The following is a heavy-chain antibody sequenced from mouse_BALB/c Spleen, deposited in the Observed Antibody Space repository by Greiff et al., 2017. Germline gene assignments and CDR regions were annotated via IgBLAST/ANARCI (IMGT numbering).Heavy chain of an antibody. V-gene: IGHV1-69*02. J-gene: IGHJ1*01. CDR1: GYTFTSYW. CDR2: IDPSDSYT. Sequence: QVQLQQPGAELVKPGASVKLSCKASGYTFTSYWMHWVKQRPGQGLEWIGEIDPSDSYTNYNQKFKGKATLTVDKSSSTAYMQLSSLTSEDSAVYYCARGYYGSESYWYFDVWGAGTTVTVSS. D-gene: IGHD1-1*01. CDR3: ARGYYGSESYWYFDV.